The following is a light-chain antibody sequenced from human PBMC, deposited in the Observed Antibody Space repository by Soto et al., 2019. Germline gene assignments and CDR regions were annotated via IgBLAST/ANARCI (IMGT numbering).Light chain of an antibody. Sequence: DIQMTQSPSSLSASVGDRVTITCQASQGITNHLNWYQQKAGKAPNLLIYDASNLERGVPSRFSGSGSGTDFTFTISSLQPEDTATYYYQQYDNLPLTFGQGTKLEIK. CDR1: QGITNH. V-gene: IGKV1-33*01. CDR2: DAS. CDR3: QQYDNLPLT. J-gene: IGKJ2*01.